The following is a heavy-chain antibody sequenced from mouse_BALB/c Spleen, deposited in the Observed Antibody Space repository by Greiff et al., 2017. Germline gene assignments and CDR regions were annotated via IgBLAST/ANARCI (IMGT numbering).Heavy chain of an antibody. V-gene: IGHV14-3*02. CDR3: ATNWAFDY. J-gene: IGHJ2*01. CDR1: GFNIKDTY. Sequence: VQLQQSGAELVKPGASVKLSCTASGFNIKDTYMHWVKQRPEQGLEWIGRIDPANCNTKYDPKFQGKATITADTSSNTAYLQLSSLTSEDTAVYYCATNWAFDYWGQGTTLTVSS. D-gene: IGHD4-1*01. CDR2: IDPANCNT.